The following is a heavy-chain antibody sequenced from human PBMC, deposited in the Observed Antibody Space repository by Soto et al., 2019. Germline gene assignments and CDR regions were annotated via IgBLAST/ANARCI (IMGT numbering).Heavy chain of an antibody. CDR1: GFTFSSYS. J-gene: IGHJ6*03. D-gene: IGHD3-9*01. CDR2: ISSSSSYI. CDR3: AREDILTGPYYYYYMDV. V-gene: IGHV3-21*01. Sequence: PGGSLRLSCAASGFTFSSYSMNWVRQAPGKGLEWVSSISSSSSYIYYADSVKGRFTISRDNAKNSLYLQMNSLRAEDTAVYYCAREDILTGPYYYYYMDVWGKGTTVTVSS.